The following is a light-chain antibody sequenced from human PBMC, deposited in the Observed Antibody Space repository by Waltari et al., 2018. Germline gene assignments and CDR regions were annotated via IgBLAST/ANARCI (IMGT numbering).Light chain of an antibody. V-gene: IGKV3-20*01. CDR1: QSVSSSY. CDR2: GAS. J-gene: IGKJ1*01. CDR3: QQYGSSPT. Sequence: EIVLTQSPGTLSLSPGERATLSCRASQSVSSSYLAWYQQKPDQAPRLLIYGASSRATGIPARFSGSGSGTDFTLTISRLEPEDFAVYYCQQYGSSPTFGQGTKVEIK.